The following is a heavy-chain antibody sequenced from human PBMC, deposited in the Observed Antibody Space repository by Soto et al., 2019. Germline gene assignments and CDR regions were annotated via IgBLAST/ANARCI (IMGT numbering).Heavy chain of an antibody. CDR2: INPYTGGT. CDR3: ATQFHNCGGDCYRGPYFVMDV. Sequence: QVQLVQSGSELKEPGASVKVSCKASGYTFTGYYVLWVRQAPGQGPECMGWINPYTGGTNYAQKFQGRVTMTRDTSISTAYMELSKVISDDTSVYYCATQFHNCGGDCYRGPYFVMDVWGQVTTVTVSS. CDR1: GYTFTGYY. J-gene: IGHJ6*02. V-gene: IGHV1-2*02. D-gene: IGHD2-21*02.